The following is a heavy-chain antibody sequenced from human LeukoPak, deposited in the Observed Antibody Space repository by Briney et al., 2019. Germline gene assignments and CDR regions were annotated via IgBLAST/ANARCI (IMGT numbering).Heavy chain of an antibody. D-gene: IGHD2-8*01. V-gene: IGHV4-4*07. J-gene: IGHJ4*02. CDR3: ARGVYLGNGYYFDY. CDR1: GGSISSYY. Sequence: SETLSLTCTVSGGSISSYYWNWIRQPAGTGLEWIGHIYTSGSTNYNSSLKSRVTMSVDTSKNQFSVKLNSVIAADTAMYYCARGVYLGNGYYFDYWGQGTLVTVSS. CDR2: IYTSGST.